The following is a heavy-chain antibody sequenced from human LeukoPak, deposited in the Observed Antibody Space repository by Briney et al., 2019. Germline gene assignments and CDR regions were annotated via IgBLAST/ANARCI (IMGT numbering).Heavy chain of an antibody. CDR1: GFTFSSYG. D-gene: IGHD3-9*01. J-gene: IGHJ4*02. Sequence: GGSLRLSCAASGFTFSSYGMHWVHQAPGKGLEWVAVIWYDGSNKYYADSVKGRFTISRDNSKNTLYLQMNSLRAEDTAVYYCAREGDILTGLSGSYFDYWGQGTLVTVSS. CDR2: IWYDGSNK. V-gene: IGHV3-33*01. CDR3: AREGDILTGLSGSYFDY.